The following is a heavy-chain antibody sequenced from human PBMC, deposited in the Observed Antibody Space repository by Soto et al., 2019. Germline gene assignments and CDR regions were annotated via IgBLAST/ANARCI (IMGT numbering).Heavy chain of an antibody. V-gene: IGHV3-23*01. D-gene: IGHD6-19*01. Sequence: GGSLRLSCAASGFTFSSYAMSWVRQAPGKGLEWVSAISGSGGSTYYADSVKGRFTISRDNSKNTLYLQMNSLRAEDTAVYYCANSMGPQWLVPNWYFDLWGRGTLVTVSS. J-gene: IGHJ2*01. CDR3: ANSMGPQWLVPNWYFDL. CDR2: ISGSGGST. CDR1: GFTFSSYA.